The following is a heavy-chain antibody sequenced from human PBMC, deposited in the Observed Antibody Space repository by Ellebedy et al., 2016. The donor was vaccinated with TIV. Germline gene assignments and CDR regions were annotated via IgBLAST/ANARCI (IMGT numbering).Heavy chain of an antibody. CDR2: ISAYNGNT. V-gene: IGHV1-18*01. Sequence: ASVKVSXKASSYTFTSYGISWVRQAPGQGLEWMGWISAYNGNTNYAQKLQGRVTMTTDTSTSTAYMELRSLRSDDTAVYYCARDALVEMATITLGWYFDLWGRGTLVTVSS. CDR3: ARDALVEMATITLGWYFDL. J-gene: IGHJ2*01. CDR1: SYTFTSYG. D-gene: IGHD5-24*01.